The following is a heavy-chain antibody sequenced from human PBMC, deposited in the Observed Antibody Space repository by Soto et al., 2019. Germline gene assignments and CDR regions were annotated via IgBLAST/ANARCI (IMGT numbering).Heavy chain of an antibody. D-gene: IGHD3-10*01. V-gene: IGHV3-74*01. CDR2: VHSDGTTT. CDR1: GFTFDYYW. Sequence: EVQLVESGGGLVQPGESLRLSCAASGFTFDYYWMHWVRQAPGKGLVWVSRVHSDGTTTTYADSVKGRFTISGDNARNSVSLQMSSLRAEDTAIYYCARGHRGVFDLWGHGTVVTVSS. CDR3: ARGHRGVFDL. J-gene: IGHJ3*01.